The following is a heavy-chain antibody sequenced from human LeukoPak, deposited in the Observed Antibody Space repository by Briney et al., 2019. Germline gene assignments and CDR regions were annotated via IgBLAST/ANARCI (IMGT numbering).Heavy chain of an antibody. CDR2: ISYDGSNK. J-gene: IGHJ4*02. CDR1: GFTFSSYA. V-gene: IGHV3-30-3*01. Sequence: GGSLRLSCAASGFTFSSYAMHWVRQAPGKGLEWVAVISYDGSNKYYADSVKGRFTISRDNSKNTLYLQMNSLRAEDTAVYYCARTPRKYYYDSSGYFDYWGQGTLVTVSS. CDR3: ARTPRKYYYDSSGYFDY. D-gene: IGHD3-22*01.